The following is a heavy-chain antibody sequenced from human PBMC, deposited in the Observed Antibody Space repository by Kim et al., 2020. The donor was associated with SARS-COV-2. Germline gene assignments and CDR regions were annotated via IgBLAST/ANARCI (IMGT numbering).Heavy chain of an antibody. CDR2: INPSGGGT. Sequence: ASVKVSCKAYGYTFTTSHIQWVRQAPGQGLEWMGIINPSGGGTTYAQELHGRVTMTRDTSTGTVYMELSSLRSEDTALYYCARGTWGGGGWGYGSGQYNRFDPWGQGTLVIVSS. J-gene: IGHJ5*02. CDR3: ARGTWGGGGWGYGSGQYNRFDP. V-gene: IGHV1-46*03. D-gene: IGHD3-10*01. CDR1: GYTFTTSH.